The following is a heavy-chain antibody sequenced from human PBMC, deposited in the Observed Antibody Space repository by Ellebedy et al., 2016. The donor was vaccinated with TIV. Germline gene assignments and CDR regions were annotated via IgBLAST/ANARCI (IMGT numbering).Heavy chain of an antibody. V-gene: IGHV4-34*01. J-gene: IGHJ4*02. CDR3: ARAHDY. Sequence: SETLSLTXAVYGGSFSGHYWSWIRQVPGKGLEWIGEITHSGGTNYNPSLKSRVIISIDTSKNQFSLKLNSVTAADTAVYYCARAHDYWGQGSRVTVSS. CDR1: GGSFSGHY. CDR2: ITHSGGT.